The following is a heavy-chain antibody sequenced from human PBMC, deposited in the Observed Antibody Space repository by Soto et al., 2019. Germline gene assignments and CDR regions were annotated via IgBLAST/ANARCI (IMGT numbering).Heavy chain of an antibody. CDR1: GYTFTAYY. J-gene: IGHJ4*02. D-gene: IGHD1-26*01. Sequence: QVQLVQSGAEMKKPGASVKVSCKASGYTFTAYYMHWVRQAPGQGLEWMGWINSNSGGTNNAQKFQGRVTMTRDTSISTAYIELSRLRSDDTAVYYCVKVGVVAAAPFDSWGQGTLVTVSS. CDR3: VKVGVVAAAPFDS. CDR2: INSNSGGT. V-gene: IGHV1-2*02.